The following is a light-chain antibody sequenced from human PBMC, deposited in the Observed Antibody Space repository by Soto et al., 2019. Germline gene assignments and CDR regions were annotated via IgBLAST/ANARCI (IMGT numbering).Light chain of an antibody. J-gene: IGLJ2*01. CDR1: SRDVGGYDY. Sequence: QSALTQSPSASGSPGQSVTISCTGTSRDVGGYDYVSWYQQHPGKAPKLLIYEVSQRPSGVPDRFSGSKSGNTASLTVSGLQAEDEADYYCSSFAVTQEVFGGGTKLTVL. V-gene: IGLV2-8*01. CDR3: SSFAVTQEV. CDR2: EVS.